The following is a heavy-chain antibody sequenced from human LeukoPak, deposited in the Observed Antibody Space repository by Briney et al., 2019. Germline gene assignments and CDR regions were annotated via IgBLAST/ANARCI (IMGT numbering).Heavy chain of an antibody. CDR1: GFTFSDYY. J-gene: IGHJ4*02. D-gene: IGHD2-15*01. V-gene: IGHV3-11*03. CDR3: ARTYCSGGSCYLDY. Sequence: RGSLRLSCAASGFTFSDYYMSWIRQAPRKRLQWVSYISGSSNSYTNYAESVKGRFTISRDNAKKSLYLQMSSLRAEDTAVFYCARTYCSGGSCYLDYWGQGSLVTVSS. CDR2: ISGSSNSYT.